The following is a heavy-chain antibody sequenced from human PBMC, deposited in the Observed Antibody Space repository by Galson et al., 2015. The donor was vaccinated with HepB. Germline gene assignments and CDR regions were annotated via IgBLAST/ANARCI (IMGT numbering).Heavy chain of an antibody. J-gene: IGHJ6*03. Sequence: FMHWVRQAPGQGLEWMGRINPNSGGTMFAQNFQGRVTMTRDTSSSTAYMDLSSLRPDDTAVYYCARDGTGSANYHMDVWGKGTKVTVSS. CDR3: ARDGTGSANYHMDV. CDR2: INPNSGGT. CDR1: F. V-gene: IGHV1-2*06. D-gene: IGHD2-8*02.